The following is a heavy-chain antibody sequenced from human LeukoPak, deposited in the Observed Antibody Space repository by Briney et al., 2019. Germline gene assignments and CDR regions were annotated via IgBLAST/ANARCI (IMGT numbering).Heavy chain of an antibody. CDR2: INHSGST. V-gene: IGHV4-34*01. Sequence: SETLSLTCAVYGGSFSGYYWSCIRQPPGKGLEWIGEINHSGSTNYNPSLTSRVTISVETSKNQCSLKLSSVTAADTAVYYCARSAWNYEYWGQGTLVTVSS. J-gene: IGHJ4*02. CDR1: GGSFSGYY. CDR3: ARSAWNYEY. D-gene: IGHD1-7*01.